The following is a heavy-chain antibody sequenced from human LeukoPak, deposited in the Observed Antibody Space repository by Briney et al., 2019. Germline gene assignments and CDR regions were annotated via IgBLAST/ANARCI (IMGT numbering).Heavy chain of an antibody. Sequence: PGVSLRLSCAASVFTFSSYAMRWLRQAPGKALEWGSPTSGSGGGTYYADSVKGRFNISRDNSKHTLYLKMNSLRAEDTAVYYCAKCARWLPGNWFDPWGQGTLVTVSS. CDR2: TSGSGGGT. CDR1: VFTFSSYA. CDR3: AKCARWLPGNWFDP. J-gene: IGHJ5*02. V-gene: IGHV3-23*01. D-gene: IGHD4-17*01.